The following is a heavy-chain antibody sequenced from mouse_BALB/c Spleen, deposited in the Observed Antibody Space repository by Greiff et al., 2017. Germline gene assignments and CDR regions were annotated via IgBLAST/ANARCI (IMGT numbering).Heavy chain of an antibody. J-gene: IGHJ4*01. CDR3: ARYDYDAYAMDY. CDR2: ISSGGSYT. V-gene: IGHV5-9-4*01. CDR1: GFTFSSYA. D-gene: IGHD2-4*01. Sequence: EVMLVESGGGLVKPGGSLKLSCAASGFTFSSYAMSWVRQSPEKRLEWVAEISSGGSYTYYPDTVTGRFTISRDNAKNTLYLEMSSLRSEDTAMYYCARYDYDAYAMDYWGQGTSVTVSS.